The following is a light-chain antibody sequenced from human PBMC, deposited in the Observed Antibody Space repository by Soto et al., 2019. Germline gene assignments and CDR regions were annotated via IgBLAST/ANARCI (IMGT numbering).Light chain of an antibody. Sequence: QSALTQPASVSGSPGQSITISCSGTSSDVGGYNYVSWYQQHPGKVPKLMIYDVSNRPSGVSNRFSGSKSGNTASLTISGLQAEDEADYYCSSYTSSSTVGVFGTWTKVTVL. CDR3: SSYTSSSTVGV. CDR1: SSDVGGYNY. V-gene: IGLV2-14*01. J-gene: IGLJ1*01. CDR2: DVS.